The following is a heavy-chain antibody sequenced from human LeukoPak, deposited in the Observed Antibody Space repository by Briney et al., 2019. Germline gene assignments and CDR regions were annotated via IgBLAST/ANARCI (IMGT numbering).Heavy chain of an antibody. D-gene: IGHD6-19*01. CDR1: GLTLSGNY. J-gene: IGHJ4*02. CDR2: IYSGGNT. V-gene: IGHV3-66*01. CDR3: AGPVAGPDY. Sequence: PGGSLRLSCAASGLTLSGNYMSWVRQPPGKGLEWVSVIYSGGNTYYADSVKGRFTISRDNSENTLYLQMNSLRAEDTAVYYCAGPVAGPDYWGQGTLVTVSS.